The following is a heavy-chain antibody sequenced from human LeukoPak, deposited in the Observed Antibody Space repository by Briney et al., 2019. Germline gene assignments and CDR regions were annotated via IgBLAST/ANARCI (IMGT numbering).Heavy chain of an antibody. D-gene: IGHD5-12*01. Sequence: GSSLRLSCAASGFTFSNYALHWVRQAPRKGLEWLAFISNDARNKTYPDSVESRFTITTNNSKNTLYLQMNSLRAEDTAVYYCVRDDRGYSGYHFDYWGQGTLVTVSS. CDR1: GFTFSNYA. J-gene: IGHJ4*02. CDR3: VRDDRGYSGYHFDY. CDR2: ISNDARNK. V-gene: IGHV3-30*14.